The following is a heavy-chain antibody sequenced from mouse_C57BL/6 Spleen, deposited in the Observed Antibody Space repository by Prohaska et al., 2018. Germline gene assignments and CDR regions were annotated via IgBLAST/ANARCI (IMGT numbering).Heavy chain of an antibody. D-gene: IGHD1-1*01. Sequence: EVKLVESEGGLVQPGSSMKLSCTASGFTFSDYYMAWVRQVPEKGLEWVATINYDGSSTYYLDAVKSRFIISRDNANNILYLQMSSLKSVDTATYYCARDHYYGSSHYCNYWGQGTTLTVSS. CDR1: GFTFSDYY. J-gene: IGHJ2*01. CDR3: ARDHYYGSSHYCNY. CDR2: INYDGSST. V-gene: IGHV5-16*01.